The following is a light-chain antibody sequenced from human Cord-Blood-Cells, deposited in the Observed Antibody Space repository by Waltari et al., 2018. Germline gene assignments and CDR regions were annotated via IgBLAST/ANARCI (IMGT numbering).Light chain of an antibody. Sequence: QSALTQPRPVSGSPGQSVTISCTGTSSDVGGYNYVSWYQQHPGKAPRSMIYDVSKRPSGVPDRFAGSQPGNTASLTISGLQADDEADYYCCSYAGSYTVVFGGGTKLTVL. J-gene: IGLJ2*01. CDR2: DVS. V-gene: IGLV2-11*01. CDR3: CSYAGSYTVV. CDR1: SSDVGGYNY.